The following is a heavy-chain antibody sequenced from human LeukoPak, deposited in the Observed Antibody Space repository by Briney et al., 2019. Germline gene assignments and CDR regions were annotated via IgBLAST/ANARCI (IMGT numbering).Heavy chain of an antibody. CDR1: GFTFSSYG. V-gene: IGHV3-33*01. CDR3: AGGYGGRYWAFDI. CDR2: IWYDGSNK. J-gene: IGHJ3*02. D-gene: IGHD1-26*01. Sequence: AGGSLRLSCAASGFTFSSYGMHWVRQAPGKGLEWVAVIWYDGSNKYYADSVKGRFTISRDNSKNTLYLQMNSLRPEDTAIYYCAGGYGGRYWAFDIWGQGTMVTVFS.